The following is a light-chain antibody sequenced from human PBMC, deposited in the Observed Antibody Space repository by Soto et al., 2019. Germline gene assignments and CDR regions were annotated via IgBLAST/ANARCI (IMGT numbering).Light chain of an antibody. Sequence: QSVLTQPPSVSGTPGQRVTISCSGSRSNIGSNTVNWYQDLPGTAPKLLVYDNHHRPSGVPDRFSGSKSGTPASLAISGLQSEDEAEYYCAAWDDSLNAFYVFGTGTKVTVL. CDR3: AAWDDSLNAFYV. CDR1: RSNIGSNT. CDR2: DNH. V-gene: IGLV1-44*01. J-gene: IGLJ1*01.